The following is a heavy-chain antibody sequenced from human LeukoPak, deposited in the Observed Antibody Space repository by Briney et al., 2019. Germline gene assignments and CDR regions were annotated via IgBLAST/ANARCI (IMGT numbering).Heavy chain of an antibody. CDR3: AKDWGYSSSQGYYFDY. V-gene: IGHV3-23*01. CDR1: GFXFSSYA. Sequence: GGSLRLSCEASGFXFSSYAVSWVRQAPGKGLEWVSSISGSGVATYSADSVKGRFTISRDNSKNTLYLQMNSLRAEDTAVYYCAKDWGYSSSQGYYFDYWGQGTLVTVSS. CDR2: ISGSGVAT. J-gene: IGHJ4*02. D-gene: IGHD6-13*01.